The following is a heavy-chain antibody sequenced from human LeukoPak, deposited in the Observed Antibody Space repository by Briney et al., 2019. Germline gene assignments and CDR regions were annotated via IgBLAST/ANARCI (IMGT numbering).Heavy chain of an antibody. J-gene: IGHJ4*02. CDR2: IKYDGGLK. CDR3: ASSHDSSGND. Sequence: GGSLRLSCVASGFSFSSYWMAWVRQAPGKGLEWVANIKYDGGLKFYVDSVKGRFTISRDNAKNSLYLEMNSLRADDTAVYFCASSHDSSGNDWGQGTMVTVSS. CDR1: GFSFSSYW. D-gene: IGHD3-22*01. V-gene: IGHV3-7*01.